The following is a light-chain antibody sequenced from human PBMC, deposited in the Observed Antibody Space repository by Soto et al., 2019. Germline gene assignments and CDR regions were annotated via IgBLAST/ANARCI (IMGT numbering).Light chain of an antibody. Sequence: DIQMTQSTSTLSASVGDRVTVTCRGSQSFSGWLGWYQQKPGKAPKLLIYDASNLESGVPSRFSGSGSGTEFTLTISSLQPDDFATYYCQQLRTFGQGTKVEI. V-gene: IGKV1-5*01. CDR3: QQLRT. CDR1: QSFSGW. CDR2: DAS. J-gene: IGKJ1*01.